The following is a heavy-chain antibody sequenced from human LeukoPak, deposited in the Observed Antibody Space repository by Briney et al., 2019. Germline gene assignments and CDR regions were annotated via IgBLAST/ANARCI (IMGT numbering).Heavy chain of an antibody. V-gene: IGHV3-23*01. D-gene: IGHD2-2*01. CDR1: GFTFSSYA. Sequence: GGSLRLSCAASGFTFSSYAMNWVRQAPGKGLERVSAISGSGGSTYYADSVKGRFTISRDNSKNTLYLQMNSLRAEDTAVYYCATATSDIVVVPAVQLFDYWGQGTLVTVSS. CDR2: ISGSGGST. CDR3: ATATSDIVVVPAVQLFDY. J-gene: IGHJ4*02.